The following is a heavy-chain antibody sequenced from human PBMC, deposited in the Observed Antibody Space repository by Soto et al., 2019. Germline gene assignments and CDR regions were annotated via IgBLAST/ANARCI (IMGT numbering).Heavy chain of an antibody. CDR1: GGTFSSYA. V-gene: IGHV1-69*06. D-gene: IGHD2-15*01. CDR3: ARGGVVVAASPYYYYGMDV. CDR2: IIPIFGTA. Sequence: SVKVSCKASGGTFSSYAISWVRQAPGQGLEWMGGIIPIFGTANYAQKFQGRVTITADKSTSTAYMELSSLRSEDTAVYYCARGGVVVAASPYYYYGMDVWGQGTTVTVSS. J-gene: IGHJ6*02.